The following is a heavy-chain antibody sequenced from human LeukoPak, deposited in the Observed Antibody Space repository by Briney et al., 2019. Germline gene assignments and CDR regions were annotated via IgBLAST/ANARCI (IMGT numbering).Heavy chain of an antibody. J-gene: IGHJ4*02. Sequence: ASVKVSCKASGYTFTSYDINWVRQATGQGLEWMGWMNPNSGNTGYAQKFQGRVTMTRNTSISTAYMELSSLRSEDTAVYYCARGSPWSGWYGVSRNFDYWGQGTLVTVSS. CDR3: ARGSPWSGWYGVSRNFDY. CDR1: GYTFTSYD. D-gene: IGHD6-19*01. V-gene: IGHV1-8*01. CDR2: MNPNSGNT.